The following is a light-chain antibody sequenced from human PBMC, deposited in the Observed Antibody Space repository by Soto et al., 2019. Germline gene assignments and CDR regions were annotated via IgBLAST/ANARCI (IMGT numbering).Light chain of an antibody. Sequence: IRLALSPSCLSASVGDRVTITCRASQDIAIYLAWYQQKPGEAPKLLIYAASTLYGGVPSRFSGSGSGTDFALTITSLQAEDFATYYCQQLRMYPSTFGGGTKVDI. V-gene: IGKV1-9*01. CDR1: QDIAIY. J-gene: IGKJ4*01. CDR2: AAS. CDR3: QQLRMYPST.